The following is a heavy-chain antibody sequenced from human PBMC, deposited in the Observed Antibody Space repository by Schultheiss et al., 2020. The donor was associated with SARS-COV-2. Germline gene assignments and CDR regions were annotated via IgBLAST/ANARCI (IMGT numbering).Heavy chain of an antibody. V-gene: IGHV4-59*12. CDR3: AGSTGIAAAGDYYYYGMDV. J-gene: IGHJ6*02. Sequence: SQTLSLTCTVSGGSISSYYWSWIRQPPGKGLEWIGYIYHSGSTYYNPSLKSRVTIPVDRSKSQFSLKLSAVTSADTAVYYCAGSTGIAAAGDYYYYGMDVWGQGATVTVSS. CDR2: IYHSGST. D-gene: IGHD6-13*01. CDR1: GGSISSYY.